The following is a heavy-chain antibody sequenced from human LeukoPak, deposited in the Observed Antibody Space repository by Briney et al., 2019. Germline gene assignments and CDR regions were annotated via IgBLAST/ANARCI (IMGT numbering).Heavy chain of an antibody. CDR3: ARARGDQYYDILTGWGPDY. CDR1: GFTFSSYG. D-gene: IGHD3-9*01. Sequence: GGSLRLSCAASGFTFSSYGMNWVRQAPGKGLEWVSSISSSSSYIYYADSVKGRFTISRDNAKNSLYLQMNSLRAEDTAVYYCARARGDQYYDILTGWGPDYWGQGTLVTVSS. CDR2: ISSSSSYI. J-gene: IGHJ4*02. V-gene: IGHV3-21*01.